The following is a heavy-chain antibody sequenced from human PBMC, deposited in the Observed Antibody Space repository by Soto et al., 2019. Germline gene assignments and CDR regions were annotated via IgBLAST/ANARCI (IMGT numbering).Heavy chain of an antibody. CDR2: ISPHNFNT. D-gene: IGHD3-9*01. J-gene: IGHJ4*02. CDR3: ARDGEGYDILTGHYNAHPFAQ. Sequence: RASVEVSCKASGYTFTHFYITWVRQAPGQGLEWMGAISPHNFNTDYAQKFRGRVTLTTEKSTNTAYMDLRSLTSDDTAVYYCARDGEGYDILTGHYNAHPFAQWGQGLPVTVSS. CDR1: GYTFTHFY. V-gene: IGHV1-18*01.